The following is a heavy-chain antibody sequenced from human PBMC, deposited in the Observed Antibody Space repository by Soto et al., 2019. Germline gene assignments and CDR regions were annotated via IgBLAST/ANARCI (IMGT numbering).Heavy chain of an antibody. CDR1: GFPFSSYA. V-gene: IGHV3-30-3*01. CDR3: ARDPRYCSSGVCYQMPGY. J-gene: IGHJ4*01. CDR2: ISSDGSNK. D-gene: IGHD2-8*01. Sequence: GGSLRLSCAASGFPFSSYAMHWVRQAPGKGLEWVAVISSDGSNKYYADSVKGRFTISRDNSKNTLLLQMNSLRAEDTAVYYCARDPRYCSSGVCYQMPGYWGQGTLVTVSS.